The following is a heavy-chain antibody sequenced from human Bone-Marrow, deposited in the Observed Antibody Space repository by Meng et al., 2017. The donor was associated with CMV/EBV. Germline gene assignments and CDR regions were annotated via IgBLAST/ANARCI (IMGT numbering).Heavy chain of an antibody. J-gene: IGHJ5*02. D-gene: IGHD3-22*01. CDR2: ISSYNGNT. V-gene: IGHV1-18*01. CDR3: ARPGDSSGSMEFDP. CDR1: GYTFTSYG. Sequence: ASVKVSCKASGYTFTSYGISWVRQAPGQGLEWMGWISSYNGNTNYAQKLQGRVTMTTDTSTSTAYMELRSLRSDDTAVYYCARPGDSSGSMEFDPWGQGTLVTVSS.